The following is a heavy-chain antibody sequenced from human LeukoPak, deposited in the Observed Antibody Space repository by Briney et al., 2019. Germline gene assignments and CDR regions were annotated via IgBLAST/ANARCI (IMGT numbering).Heavy chain of an antibody. V-gene: IGHV1-69*04. CDR1: GYTFTSYG. CDR3: ARVVRGSNYYYGMDV. Sequence: ASVKVSCKASGYTFTSYGISWVRQAPGQGLEWMGRIIPILSIANHAQRFQGRVTIIADKATSTAYMELSSLRSEDTAVYYCARVVRGSNYYYGMDVWGQGTTVTVSS. J-gene: IGHJ6*02. D-gene: IGHD3-10*02. CDR2: IIPILSIA.